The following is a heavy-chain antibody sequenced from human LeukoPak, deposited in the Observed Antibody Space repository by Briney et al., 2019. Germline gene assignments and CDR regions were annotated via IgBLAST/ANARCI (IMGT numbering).Heavy chain of an antibody. CDR3: AKDSYGYFWFDP. J-gene: IGHJ5*02. Sequence: ASVKVSFKASGYTFTGYYMHSVRHTPGQGLGWMGWINPNSGRTNYSQKFQGRVTMTRDTSISTAYMELSRLRSDDTAVYYCAKDSYGYFWFDPWGQGTLVTVSS. CDR1: GYTFTGYY. D-gene: IGHD5-18*01. V-gene: IGHV1-2*02. CDR2: INPNSGRT.